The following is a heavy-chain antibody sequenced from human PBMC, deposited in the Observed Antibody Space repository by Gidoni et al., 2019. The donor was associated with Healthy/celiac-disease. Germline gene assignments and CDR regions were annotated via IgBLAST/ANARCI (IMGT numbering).Heavy chain of an antibody. D-gene: IGHD6-19*01. V-gene: IGHV1-69*06. Sequence: QVQLVQSGAEVKTPGSPVKVSCKASGGTFSSYAISWVRQAPGQGREWMGGIIPIFGTANYAQKDQGRVTITAEKSTSTAYMELSSRRSEDTAVYYCARTRGYSSGWNDIDYWGQGTLVTVSS. CDR3: ARTRGYSSGWNDIDY. CDR1: GGTFSSYA. CDR2: IIPIFGTA. J-gene: IGHJ4*02.